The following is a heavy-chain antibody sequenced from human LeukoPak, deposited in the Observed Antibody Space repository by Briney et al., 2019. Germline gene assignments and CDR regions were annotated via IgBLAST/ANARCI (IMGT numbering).Heavy chain of an antibody. CDR3: AGENDLTPNDAFDI. Sequence: PGGSLRLPCAASGFTFSSYSMNWVRQAPGRGLEWVSSISSGSSYIYYADSVKGRFTISRDNAKNSLYLQMNSLRAEDTAVYYCAGENDLTPNDAFDIWGQGTMVTVSS. CDR1: GFTFSSYS. J-gene: IGHJ3*02. CDR2: ISSGSSYI. V-gene: IGHV3-21*01.